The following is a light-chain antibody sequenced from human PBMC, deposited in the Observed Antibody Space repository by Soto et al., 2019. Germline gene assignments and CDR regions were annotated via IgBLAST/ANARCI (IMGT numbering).Light chain of an antibody. CDR1: QSVSSS. V-gene: IGKV3D-15*01. CDR2: DTS. CDR3: QQYNNWPRT. J-gene: IGKJ1*01. Sequence: EIVMTQSPGTLSLSPGERATLSCRASQSVSSSSLAWYQQKPGQAPRLLIYDTSSRATGIPDRFSGSGSGTEFTLTISSLQSEDFAVYYCQQYNNWPRTFGQGTKVDI.